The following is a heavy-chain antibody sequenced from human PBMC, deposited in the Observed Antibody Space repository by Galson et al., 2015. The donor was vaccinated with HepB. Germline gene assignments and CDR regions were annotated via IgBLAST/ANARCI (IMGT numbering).Heavy chain of an antibody. CDR2: INAGNGNT. CDR3: ASGGFGERLYYFDY. CDR1: GYTFTSYA. V-gene: IGHV1-3*01. D-gene: IGHD3-16*01. J-gene: IGHJ4*02. Sequence: SVKVSCKASGYTFTSYAFHWVRQAPGQRLEWMGWINAGNGNTKYSQNFQGRVTITRDTSASTAYVELSSLRSEDTAVYYCASGGFGERLYYFDYWGQGTLVTVSS.